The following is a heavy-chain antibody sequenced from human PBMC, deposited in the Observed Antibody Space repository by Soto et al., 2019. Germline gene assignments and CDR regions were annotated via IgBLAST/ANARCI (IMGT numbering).Heavy chain of an antibody. CDR2: ISYDGSNK. CDR1: GFTFSSYA. CDR3: AGGYSYGYGSYYGMDV. J-gene: IGHJ6*02. Sequence: QVQLVESGGGVVQPGRSLRLSCAASGFTFSSYAMHWVRQAPGKGLERVAVISYDGSNKYYADSVKGRFTISRDNSKNTLYLQMNSLRAEDTAVYYCAGGYSYGYGSYYGMDVWGQGTTVTVSS. V-gene: IGHV3-30-3*01. D-gene: IGHD5-18*01.